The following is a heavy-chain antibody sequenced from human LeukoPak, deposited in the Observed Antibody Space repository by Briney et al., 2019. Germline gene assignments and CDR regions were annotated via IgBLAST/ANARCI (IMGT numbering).Heavy chain of an antibody. CDR1: GGSISSYY. Sequence: PSETLSLTCTVPGGSISSYYWSWIRQPPGKGLEWIGYIYYSGSTNYNPSLKSRVTISVDTSKNQFSLKLSSVTAANTAVYYCARWVLRYYYDSSGPNGVYWGQGTLVTVSS. V-gene: IGHV4-59*01. J-gene: IGHJ4*02. CDR2: IYYSGST. D-gene: IGHD3-22*01. CDR3: ARWVLRYYYDSSGPNGVY.